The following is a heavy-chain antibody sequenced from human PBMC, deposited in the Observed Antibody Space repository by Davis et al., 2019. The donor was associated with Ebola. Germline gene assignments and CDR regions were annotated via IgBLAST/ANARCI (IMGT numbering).Heavy chain of an antibody. CDR3: ARYSSGWFDAFDI. Sequence: GESLKISCKGSGYSFTSYWISWVRQMPGKGLEWMGRIDPSDSYTNYSPSFQGHVTISADKSISTAYLQWSSLKASGTAMYYCARYSSGWFDAFDIWGQGTMVTVSS. J-gene: IGHJ3*02. CDR2: IDPSDSYT. CDR1: GYSFTSYW. V-gene: IGHV5-10-1*01. D-gene: IGHD6-19*01.